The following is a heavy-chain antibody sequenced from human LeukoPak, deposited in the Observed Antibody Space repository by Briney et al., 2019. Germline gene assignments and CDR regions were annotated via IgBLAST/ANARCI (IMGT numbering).Heavy chain of an antibody. J-gene: IGHJ4*02. D-gene: IGHD2-2*01. CDR2: ISSSSSYI. Sequence: GGSLRLSCAASGFTFSSYSMNWVRQAPGKGLECVSSISSSSSYIYYADSVKGRFTISRDNAKNSLYLQMNSLRAEDTAVYYCARVYCSSTSCYYFVYWGQGTLVTVSS. CDR3: ARVYCSSTSCYYFVY. V-gene: IGHV3-21*01. CDR1: GFTFSSYS.